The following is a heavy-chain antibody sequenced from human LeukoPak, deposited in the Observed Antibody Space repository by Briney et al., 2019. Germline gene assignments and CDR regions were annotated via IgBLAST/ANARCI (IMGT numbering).Heavy chain of an antibody. J-gene: IGHJ5*02. CDR1: GFTFSSYA. D-gene: IGHD5-18*01. V-gene: IGHV3-23*01. CDR3: AKEHSYGPDWFDP. CDR2: ISGSGGSP. Sequence: GGSLRLSCAASGFTFSSYAMTWVRQAPGKGLEWVSGISGSGGSPYYADSVKGRFTISRDNSKNTVYLQMNSLKAEDTAVYYCAKEHSYGPDWFDPWGQGTLVTVSS.